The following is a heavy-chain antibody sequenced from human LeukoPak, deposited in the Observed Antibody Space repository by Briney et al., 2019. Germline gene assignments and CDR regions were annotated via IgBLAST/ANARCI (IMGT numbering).Heavy chain of an antibody. CDR3: ARGLLETTTTYFDY. J-gene: IGHJ4*02. Sequence: GGSLRLSCAASGFTFSSYAMHWVRQAPGKGLEWVAVISYDGSNKYYADSVKGRFTISRDNSKSTLYLQINSLRAEDTAVYYCARGLLETTTTYFDYWGQGTLVTVSS. CDR2: ISYDGSNK. D-gene: IGHD1-1*01. V-gene: IGHV3-30-3*01. CDR1: GFTFSSYA.